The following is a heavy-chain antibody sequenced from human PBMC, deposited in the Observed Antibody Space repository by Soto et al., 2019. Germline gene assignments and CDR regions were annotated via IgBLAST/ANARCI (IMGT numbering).Heavy chain of an antibody. V-gene: IGHV3-30-3*01. J-gene: IGHJ4*02. D-gene: IGHD3-9*01. CDR2: ISSDGNNR. CDR1: GFTFSDYA. Sequence: GGSLRLSCAASGFTFSDYALHWVRQAPGKGLEWVTVISSDGNNRYYADSVKGRFTISRDNSKNTLYLQMNSLRVEDTAIYICAQLAGLAHTDDFWGQGTPVTVSS. CDR3: AQLAGLAHTDDF.